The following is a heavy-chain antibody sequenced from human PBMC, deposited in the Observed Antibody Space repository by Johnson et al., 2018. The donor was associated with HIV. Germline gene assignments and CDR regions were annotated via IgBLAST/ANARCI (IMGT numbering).Heavy chain of an antibody. V-gene: IGHV3-66*02. CDR1: GFTVSSNY. CDR3: ARDEVDDGAFDV. CDR2: IYSGGHT. D-gene: IGHD2-2*01. J-gene: IGHJ3*01. Sequence: VQLVESGGGLVQPGGSLRLSCAASGFTVSSNYLSWVRQAPGKGLDWVSLIYSGGHTYYADSVKGRFTISRDSSKNTLYLQMNSLRVEDAAIYYCARDEVDDGAFDVWGQGTMVTVSS.